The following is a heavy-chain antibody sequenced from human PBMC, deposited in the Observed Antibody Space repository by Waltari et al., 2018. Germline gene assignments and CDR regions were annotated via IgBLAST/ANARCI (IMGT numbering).Heavy chain of an antibody. CDR1: GGSISSYY. CDR2: IYTSGST. V-gene: IGHV4-4*07. D-gene: IGHD3-10*01. Sequence: QVQLQESGPGLVKPSETLSLTCTVSGGSISSYYWSWIRQPAGKGLEWIGRIYTSGSTNYNPSLKSRVTMSVDTSKNQFSLKLSSVTAAATAVYYCAREVGLPFAPYSMVRGVYYFDYWGQGTLVTVSS. CDR3: AREVGLPFAPYSMVRGVYYFDY. J-gene: IGHJ4*02.